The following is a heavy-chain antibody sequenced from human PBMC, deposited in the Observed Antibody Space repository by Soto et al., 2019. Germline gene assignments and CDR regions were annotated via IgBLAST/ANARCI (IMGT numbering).Heavy chain of an antibody. V-gene: IGHV3-7*05. CDR3: ARMVDYNAPYFDF. CDR2: IKHDGRES. CDR1: GFTFSNYW. Sequence: GGSLRLSCAASGFTFSNYWMSWVRQAPGKGLEWVANIKHDGRESYYVDSFKGRFTISRDNAKNSLYLQMNSLGAEGTAVYYCARMVDYNAPYFDFWGQGALVTVSS. D-gene: IGHD4-4*01. J-gene: IGHJ4*02.